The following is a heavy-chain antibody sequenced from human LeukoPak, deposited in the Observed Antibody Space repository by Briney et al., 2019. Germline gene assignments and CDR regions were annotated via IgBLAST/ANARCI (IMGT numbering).Heavy chain of an antibody. CDR1: GFTFSSYA. J-gene: IGHJ5*02. CDR2: IKSKTDGGTT. V-gene: IGHV3-15*01. Sequence: GASLRLSCAASGFTFSSYAMSWVRQAPGKGLEWVGRIKSKTDGGTTDYAAPVKGRFTISRDDSKNTLYLQMNSLKTEDTAVYYCTTDRNWFAPWGQGTLVTVSS. CDR3: TTDRNWFAP.